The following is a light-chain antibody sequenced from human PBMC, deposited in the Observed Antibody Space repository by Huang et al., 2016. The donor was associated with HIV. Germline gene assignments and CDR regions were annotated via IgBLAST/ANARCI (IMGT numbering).Light chain of an antibody. J-gene: IGKJ1*01. CDR3: LQHLHFEAST. V-gene: IGKV1-17*03. CDR1: QDIDNY. CDR2: AAS. Sequence: DIQMTQSPSAMSASLGDRVTITGRASQDIDNYLAWFQQRTGKAPKRLIFAASSLQSGGPSRFSASGSGTEFTLTISGLQPEDSATYYGLQHLHFEASTFGQGTKVEI.